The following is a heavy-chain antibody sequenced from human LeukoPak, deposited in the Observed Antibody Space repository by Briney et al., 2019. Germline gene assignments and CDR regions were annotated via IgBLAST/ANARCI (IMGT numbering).Heavy chain of an antibody. V-gene: IGHV3-30*02. J-gene: IGHJ4*02. CDR3: AKVVSGYCATTSCPPDF. D-gene: IGHD2-2*01. Sequence: GGSLRLSCAVSGFTFNSYGMHWVRQPPGKGLEWVTFIRRDGNNKNYADSVKGRFTISRDDSKNTLYLQMNSLRPEDTAVYYCAKVVSGYCATTSCPPDFWGQGTLVTVSS. CDR2: IRRDGNNK. CDR1: GFTFNSYG.